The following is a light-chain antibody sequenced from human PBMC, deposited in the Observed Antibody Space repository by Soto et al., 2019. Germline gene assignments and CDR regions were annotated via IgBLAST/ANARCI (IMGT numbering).Light chain of an antibody. CDR3: QQYGSSPPLT. CDR2: GAS. CDR1: QSVSSSY. V-gene: IGKV3-20*01. Sequence: EIVLTQSPGPLSLSPGERATLSCRASQSVSSSYLAWYQQKPGQAPRLLIYGASSRATGIPDRFSGSGSGTDVTLTISRLEPEDFAVYYCQQYGSSPPLTFGGGTKVEIK. J-gene: IGKJ4*01.